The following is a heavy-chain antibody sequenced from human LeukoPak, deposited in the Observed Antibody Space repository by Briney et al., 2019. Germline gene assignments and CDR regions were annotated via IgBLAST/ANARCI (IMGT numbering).Heavy chain of an antibody. Sequence: SETLSLTCTVSGGSISSYYWSWIRQPPGKGLEWIGYIYYSGSTNYNPSLKSRVTISVDTSKNQFSLKLGSVTAADTAVYYCARDRLTYYYDSSGSPDHNWFDPWGQGTLVTVSS. D-gene: IGHD3-22*01. J-gene: IGHJ5*02. CDR1: GGSISSYY. CDR2: IYYSGST. V-gene: IGHV4-59*01. CDR3: ARDRLTYYYDSSGSPDHNWFDP.